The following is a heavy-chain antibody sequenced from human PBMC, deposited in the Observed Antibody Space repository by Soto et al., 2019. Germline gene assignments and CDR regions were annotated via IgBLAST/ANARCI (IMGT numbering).Heavy chain of an antibody. CDR3: ARVGCSGGSCYAVDY. J-gene: IGHJ4*02. D-gene: IGHD2-15*01. CDR2: INPSGGST. V-gene: IGHV1-46*01. CDR1: GYTFTSYY. Sequence: ASVKVSCKASGYTFTSYYMHWVRQAPGQGLEWMGIINPSGGSTSYAQKFQGRVTMTRDTSTSTVYMELSSLRSEDTAVYYCARVGCSGGSCYAVDYWGQGTLVTVSS.